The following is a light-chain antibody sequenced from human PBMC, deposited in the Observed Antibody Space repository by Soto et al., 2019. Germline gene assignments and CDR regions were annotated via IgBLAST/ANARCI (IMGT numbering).Light chain of an antibody. J-gene: IGLJ2*01. V-gene: IGLV2-14*03. CDR3: SSYSSTTTLVV. CDR2: DVT. Sequence: QSALTQPASVSGSPGQSITISCTGTSSDIGGYNYVSWYQQHPAKAPKLMIYDVTNRPSGVSDRFSGSKSGNTASLTISGLQAEDEADYYCSSYSSTTTLVVFGGGTKFTVL. CDR1: SSDIGGYNY.